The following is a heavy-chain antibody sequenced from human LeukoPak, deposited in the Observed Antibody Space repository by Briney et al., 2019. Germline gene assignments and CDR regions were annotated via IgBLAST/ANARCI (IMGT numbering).Heavy chain of an antibody. CDR2: IYYSGST. Sequence: SETLSLTCTVPGGSISSYYWSWIRQPPGKGLEWIGYIYYSGSTNYNPSLKSRVTILVDTSKNQFSLKLSSVTAADTAVYYCARYIWGSYPTFEDYWGQGTLVTVSS. V-gene: IGHV4-59*01. J-gene: IGHJ4*02. CDR3: ARYIWGSYPTFEDY. D-gene: IGHD3-16*02. CDR1: GGSISSYY.